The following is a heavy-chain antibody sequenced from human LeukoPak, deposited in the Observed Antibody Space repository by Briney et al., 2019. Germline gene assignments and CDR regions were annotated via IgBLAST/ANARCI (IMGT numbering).Heavy chain of an antibody. Sequence: QPGGSLRLSCAASGFTFDDYAMHWVRQAPGKGLEWVSGISWNSGSIGYADSVKGRFTISRDNAKNSLYLQMNSLRAEDTALYYCAKETVDYGDYDENWYFDLWGRGTLVTVSS. CDR2: ISWNSGSI. J-gene: IGHJ2*01. CDR3: AKETVDYGDYDENWYFDL. CDR1: GFTFDDYA. D-gene: IGHD4-17*01. V-gene: IGHV3-9*01.